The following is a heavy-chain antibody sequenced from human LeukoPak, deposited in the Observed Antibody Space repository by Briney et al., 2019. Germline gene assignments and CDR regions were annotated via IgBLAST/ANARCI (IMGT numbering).Heavy chain of an antibody. J-gene: IGHJ3*02. CDR3: ARDRRWFGETNAFDI. CDR2: IKQDGSEK. Sequence: GGSLRLSCAASGFTVSSTYMSWVRQAPGKGLEWVANIKQDGSEKYYVDSVKGRFTISRDNAKNSLYLQMNSLRAEDTAVYYCARDRRWFGETNAFDIWGQGTMVTVSS. CDR1: GFTVSSTY. V-gene: IGHV3-7*01. D-gene: IGHD3-10*01.